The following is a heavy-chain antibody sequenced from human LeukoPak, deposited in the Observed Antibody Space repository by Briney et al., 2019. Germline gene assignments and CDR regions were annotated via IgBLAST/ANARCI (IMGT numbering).Heavy chain of an antibody. V-gene: IGHV3-9*01. J-gene: IGHJ1*01. Sequence: GRSLRLSCAASRFSFDDYAMHWVRQAPGKGLEWVSGISWDGGSTGYADSVKGRFTIARDNAKNSLYLQMNSLRTEDTALYYCAKASIIQGAEYFQHWGQGTLVTVSS. CDR3: AKASIIQGAEYFQH. CDR2: ISWDGGST. CDR1: RFSFDDYA.